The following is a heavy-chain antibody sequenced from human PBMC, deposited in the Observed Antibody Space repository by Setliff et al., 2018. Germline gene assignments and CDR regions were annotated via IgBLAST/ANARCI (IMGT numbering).Heavy chain of an antibody. V-gene: IGHV1-18*01. J-gene: IGHJ4*02. CDR3: ARGQTLRHFDWPTAFDY. CDR2: ISAYSGET. CDR1: GYTFNNYG. Sequence: ASVKVSCKASGYTFNNYGIIWVRQAPGQGPEWMGWISAYSGETNYAQIFQGRVTTTTDTPTSTAYMELRSLTSDDTAVYYCARGQTLRHFDWPTAFDYWGLGTLVTVSS. D-gene: IGHD3-9*01.